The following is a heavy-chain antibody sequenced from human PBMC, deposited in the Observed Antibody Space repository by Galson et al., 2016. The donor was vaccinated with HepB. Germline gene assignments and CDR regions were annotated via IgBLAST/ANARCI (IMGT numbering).Heavy chain of an antibody. D-gene: IGHD2-15*01. V-gene: IGHV3-23*01. Sequence: SLRLSCAASSFTFSSYALSWVRQAPGKGLEWVSGISGSGGSTNYGASVRGRFTISRDNAGNTVDLQMNSLRAEDTAVYYWGTESYLKGHSIVVAAPSQTWGRGALVTVAS. CDR2: ISGSGGST. CDR3: GTESYLKGHSIVVAAPSQT. CDR1: SFTFSSYA. J-gene: IGHJ5*02.